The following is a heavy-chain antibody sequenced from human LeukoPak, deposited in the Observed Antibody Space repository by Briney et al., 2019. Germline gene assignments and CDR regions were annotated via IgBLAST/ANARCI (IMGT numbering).Heavy chain of an antibody. CDR1: GFTFSRYT. V-gene: IGHV3-30-3*01. CDR2: ISIDGNTK. CDR3: ARDHDSGGGGEY. D-gene: IGHD1-26*01. J-gene: IGHJ4*02. Sequence: PGGSLRLSCAVSGFTFSRYTMHWVRQAPGQGLEWVGVISIDGNTKYHADSVRGRFTISRDNSKNTLYLQMNSLRAEDTAVYFCARDHDSGGGGEYWGQGTLVTVSS.